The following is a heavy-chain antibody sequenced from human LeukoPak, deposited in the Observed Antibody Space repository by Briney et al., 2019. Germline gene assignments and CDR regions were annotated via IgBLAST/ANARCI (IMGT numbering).Heavy chain of an antibody. CDR1: GGSISSYY. CDR3: ARDFNYGMDV. Sequence: PSETLSLTCTVSGGSISSYYWSWIRQPPGKGLEWIGYIYYSGSTNYNPSLKSRVTISVDTSKNQFSLKLSSVTAADTAVYHCARDFNYGMDVWGQGTTVTVSS. CDR2: IYYSGST. J-gene: IGHJ6*02. V-gene: IGHV4-59*01.